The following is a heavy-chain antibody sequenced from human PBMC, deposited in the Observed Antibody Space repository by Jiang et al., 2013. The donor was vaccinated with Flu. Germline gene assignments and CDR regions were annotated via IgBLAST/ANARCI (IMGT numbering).Heavy chain of an antibody. D-gene: IGHD3-3*01. CDR2: IDWDNDK. V-gene: IGHV2-70*11. CDR3: ARIGGVASGVYYFDY. Sequence: KPTQTLTLTCTFSGFSLSTSGMSVSWIRQPPGKALEWLARIDWDNDKYYSTSLRTRLTISKDTSKNQVVLTMTNMDPVDTATYYCARIGGVASGVYYFDYWGQGTLVTVSS. J-gene: IGHJ4*02. CDR1: GFSLSTSGMS.